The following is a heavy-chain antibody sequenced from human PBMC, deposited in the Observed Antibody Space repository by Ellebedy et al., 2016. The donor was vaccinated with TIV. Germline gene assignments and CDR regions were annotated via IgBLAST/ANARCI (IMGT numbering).Heavy chain of an antibody. Sequence: PGGSLRLSCAASGFSFNVYPMHWVRQAPGKGLEWVAVISPGGDITFYADTVKGRFTISRDISKNTLYLQMNGLRAEDTAVYYCAREVRDHGSASCDHWGQGTLVTVSS. D-gene: IGHD3-10*01. CDR3: AREVRDHGSASCDH. J-gene: IGHJ4*02. V-gene: IGHV3-30-3*01. CDR2: ISPGGDIT. CDR1: GFSFNVYP.